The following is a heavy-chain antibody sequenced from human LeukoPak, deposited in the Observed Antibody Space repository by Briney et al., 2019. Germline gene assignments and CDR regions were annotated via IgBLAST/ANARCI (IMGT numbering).Heavy chain of an antibody. V-gene: IGHV4-39*01. Sequence: SETLSLTCTVSGGSISSSSYYWSWIRQPPGKGLEWIGEVNHSGSTNFNPSLKSRVTISVDTSNNQFFLKMSSMTAADTAVYYCARHPTKWELRLSLDYWGQGILVTVSS. D-gene: IGHD1-26*01. CDR2: VNHSGST. J-gene: IGHJ4*02. CDR1: GGSISSSSYY. CDR3: ARHPTKWELRLSLDY.